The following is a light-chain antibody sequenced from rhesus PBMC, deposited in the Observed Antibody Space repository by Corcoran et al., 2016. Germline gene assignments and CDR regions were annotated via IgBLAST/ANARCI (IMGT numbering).Light chain of an antibody. Sequence: DIQMTQSPSALSASVGDRVTISCRASQNIYSNLAWYQQKPGKAPNLMIDAASSLQTGIPSRFSGSGYGTYFNLTISSLQPEDSAAYYCQHYYDNPFTFGPGTKLDIK. CDR3: QHYYDNPFT. CDR2: AAS. V-gene: IGKV1S12*01. CDR1: QNIYSN. J-gene: IGKJ3*01.